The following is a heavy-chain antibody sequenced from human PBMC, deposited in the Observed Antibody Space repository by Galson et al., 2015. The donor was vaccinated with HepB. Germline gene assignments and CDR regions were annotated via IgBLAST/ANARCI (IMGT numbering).Heavy chain of an antibody. CDR2: ISSSSSYI. Sequence: SLRLSCAASGSTFSSYSMNWVRQAPGKGLEWVSSISSSSSYIYYADSVKGRFTISRDNAKNSLYLQMNSLRAEDTAVYYCATLNLHNYDSSGYPLPPFDYWGQGTLVTVSS. D-gene: IGHD3-22*01. CDR1: GSTFSSYS. J-gene: IGHJ4*02. V-gene: IGHV3-21*01. CDR3: ATLNLHNYDSSGYPLPPFDY.